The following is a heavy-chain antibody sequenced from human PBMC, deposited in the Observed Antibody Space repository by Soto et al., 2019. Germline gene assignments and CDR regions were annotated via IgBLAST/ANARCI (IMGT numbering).Heavy chain of an antibody. D-gene: IGHD6-13*01. CDR3: ARVLPGISAAYDAFDV. CDR1: GVSISRTNYY. V-gene: IGHV4-61*05. J-gene: IGHJ3*01. CDR2: NYYAGGT. Sequence: PSETLSRTCSVPGVSISRTNYYWGWIRQPPGKGLEWIGYNYYAGGTTYNSSLKSRVTISTDTSRSQLSLQLTSATPADTAVYYCARVLPGISAAYDAFDVWGQGTMVTVSS.